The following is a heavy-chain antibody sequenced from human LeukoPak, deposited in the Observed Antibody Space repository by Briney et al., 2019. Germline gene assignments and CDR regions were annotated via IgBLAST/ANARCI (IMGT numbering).Heavy chain of an antibody. Sequence: ASVKVSCKASGYTFTGYYMHWVRQAPGHGLEWMGWINPNSGGTNYAQKFQGRVTMTRDTSISTVYMELSRLRSDDTAVYYCARDPDYGPSNWFDPWGQGTLVTVSS. CDR1: GYTFTGYY. V-gene: IGHV1-2*02. J-gene: IGHJ5*02. CDR3: ARDPDYGPSNWFDP. CDR2: INPNSGGT. D-gene: IGHD4-17*01.